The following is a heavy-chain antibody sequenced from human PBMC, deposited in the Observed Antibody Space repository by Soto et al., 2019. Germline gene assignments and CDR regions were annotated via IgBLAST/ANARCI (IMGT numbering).Heavy chain of an antibody. Sequence: GESLKISCKGSGYSFATYWIGWVRQMPGKGLEWMGIIYPGDSDIRYSPSFQGQVTISADKSISTAYLQWSSLRASDTAMYYCARLDFGSRNYYNLWFDPWGQGTLVTVSS. CDR2: IYPGDSDI. D-gene: IGHD3-10*01. CDR1: GYSFATYW. J-gene: IGHJ5*02. V-gene: IGHV5-51*01. CDR3: ARLDFGSRNYYNLWFDP.